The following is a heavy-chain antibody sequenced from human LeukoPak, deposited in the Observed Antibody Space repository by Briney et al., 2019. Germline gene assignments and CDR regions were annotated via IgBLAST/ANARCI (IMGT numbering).Heavy chain of an antibody. J-gene: IGHJ4*02. Sequence: SETLSLTCTVSGGSISSSYYYWGWIRQPPGKGLEWIGSIYYSGSTYYNPSLKSRVTISVDTSKNQFSLKLRSVTAADTAVYYCAGEDVRVATIGLDYWGQGTLVTVSS. D-gene: IGHD5-12*01. CDR2: IYYSGST. CDR1: GGSISSSYYY. V-gene: IGHV4-39*02. CDR3: AGEDVRVATIGLDY.